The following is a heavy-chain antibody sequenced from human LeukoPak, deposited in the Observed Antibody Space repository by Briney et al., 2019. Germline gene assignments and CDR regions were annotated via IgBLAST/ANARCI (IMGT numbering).Heavy chain of an antibody. Sequence: SETLSLTCVVSGDSISSSNWGNWVRQPPGKGLGGMGEIYHSGITNYNPSLKSRVTISVEKSKNQFSLKLTSVTAADTAVYYCARQMYYFDSSGSYRGWFDPWGQGTLVTVSS. V-gene: IGHV4-4*02. CDR2: IYHSGIT. CDR3: ARQMYYFDSSGSYRGWFDP. D-gene: IGHD3-22*01. J-gene: IGHJ5*02. CDR1: GDSISSSNW.